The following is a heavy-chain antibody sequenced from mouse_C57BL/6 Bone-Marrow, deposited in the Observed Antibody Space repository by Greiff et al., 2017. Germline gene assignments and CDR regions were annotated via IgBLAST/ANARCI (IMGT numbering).Heavy chain of an antibody. J-gene: IGHJ4*01. D-gene: IGHD1-1*02. CDR2: ISSGSSTI. CDR3: ARVGGCYAMDY. Sequence: EVKVVESGGGLVKPGGSLKLSCAASGFTFSDYGMHWVRQAPEKGLEWVAYISSGSSTIYYADTVKGRFTISRDNAKNTLFLQMTSLRSEDTAMYDCARVGGCYAMDYWGQGTSVTVSS. CDR1: GFTFSDYG. V-gene: IGHV5-17*01.